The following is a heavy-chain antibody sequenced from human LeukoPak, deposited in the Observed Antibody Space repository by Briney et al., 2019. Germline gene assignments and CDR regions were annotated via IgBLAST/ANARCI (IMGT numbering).Heavy chain of an antibody. V-gene: IGHV1-69*06. CDR2: IIPIFGTA. CDR3: ARVVIDFWSGFLRLPTDYYYYYMDV. J-gene: IGHJ6*03. Sequence: GSSVKVSCKASGGTFSSYAISWVRQAPGQGLEWMGGIIPIFGTANYAQKFQGRVTITADKSTSTAYMELSSLRSEDTAVYYCARVVIDFWSGFLRLPTDYYYYYMDVWGKGTTVTVSS. D-gene: IGHD3-3*01. CDR1: GGTFSSYA.